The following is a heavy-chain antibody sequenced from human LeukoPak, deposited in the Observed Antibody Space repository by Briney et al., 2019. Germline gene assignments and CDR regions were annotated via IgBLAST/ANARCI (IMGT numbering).Heavy chain of an antibody. J-gene: IGHJ6*03. CDR3: ARDRAVANYYYYYMDV. CDR2: IIPIFGTA. V-gene: IGHV1-69*05. Sequence: ASVKVSCKASGGTFGSYAISWVRQAPGQGLEWMGGIIPIFGTANYAQKFQGRVTITTDESTSTAYMELSSLRSEDTAVYYCARDRAVANYYYYYMDVWGKGTTVTVSS. D-gene: IGHD6-19*01. CDR1: GGTFGSYA.